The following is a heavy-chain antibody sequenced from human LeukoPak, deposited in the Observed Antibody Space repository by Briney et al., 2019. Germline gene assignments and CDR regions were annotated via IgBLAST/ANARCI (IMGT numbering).Heavy chain of an antibody. CDR3: AKERTNYYDSSGYAPFDY. CDR2: ISGSGGST. V-gene: IGHV3-23*01. CDR1: GFTFSSYA. D-gene: IGHD3-22*01. Sequence: GGSLRLSCAASGFTFSSYAMSWVRQAPGKGLEWVAAISGSGGSTYYADSVKGRCTISRDNSKNTLYLQMNSLRAEDTAVYYCAKERTNYYDSSGYAPFDYWGQGTLVTVSS. J-gene: IGHJ4*02.